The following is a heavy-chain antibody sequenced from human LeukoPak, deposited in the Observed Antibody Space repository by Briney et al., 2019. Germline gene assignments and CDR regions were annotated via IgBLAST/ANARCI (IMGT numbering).Heavy chain of an antibody. Sequence: SEALSLTCTVSGGSISSYYWSWIRHPPGQGQERIGYIYYSRSTNSNPSLKSRVIISVYTYKDQCSLKLSSVTAADTAVYYCAKYYESSGYYGGAFDYWGPGTLGTVSS. CDR3: AKYYESSGYYGGAFDY. J-gene: IGHJ4*02. V-gene: IGHV4-59*01. D-gene: IGHD3-22*01. CDR2: IYYSRST. CDR1: GGSISSYY.